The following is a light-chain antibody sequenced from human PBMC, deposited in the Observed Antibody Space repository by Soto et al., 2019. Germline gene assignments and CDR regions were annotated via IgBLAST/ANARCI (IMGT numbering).Light chain of an antibody. CDR1: SSDVGSYNL. CDR2: EVS. V-gene: IGLV2-23*02. J-gene: IGLJ1*01. Sequence: QSALTQPASVSGSPGQSITISCTGTSSDVGSYNLVSWYQQHPGKAPKLMIYEVSKRPSGVSNRFSGSKSGNTASLTVSGPEDEDEADYYCYSYAGSSTYVFGTGTKVTVL. CDR3: YSYAGSSTYV.